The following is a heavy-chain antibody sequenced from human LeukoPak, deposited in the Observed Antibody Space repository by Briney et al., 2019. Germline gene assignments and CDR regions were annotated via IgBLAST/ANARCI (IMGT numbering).Heavy chain of an antibody. CDR3: AKDRYYYDSSGPSPFDY. V-gene: IGHV3-23*01. D-gene: IGHD3-22*01. CDR1: GFTFSSYG. CDR2: ISGSGGST. J-gene: IGHJ4*02. Sequence: GGTLRLSCAASGFTFSSYGMSWVRQAPGKGLEWVSAISGSGGSTYYADSVKGRFTISRDNSKNTLYLQMNSLRAEDTAVYYCAKDRYYYDSSGPSPFDYWGQGTLVTVSS.